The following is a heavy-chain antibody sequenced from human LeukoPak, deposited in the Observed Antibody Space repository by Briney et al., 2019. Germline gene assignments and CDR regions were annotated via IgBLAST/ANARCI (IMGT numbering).Heavy chain of an antibody. J-gene: IGHJ3*02. Sequence: PSETLSLTCAVYGGSFSGYYWSWVRQAPGKGLEWVSAISGSGGSTYYADSVKGRFTISRDNSKNTLYLQINSLRAEDTAVYYCAKGIITMVRGVHFDAFDIWGQGTMVTVSS. CDR2: ISGSGGST. D-gene: IGHD3-10*01. CDR3: AKGIITMVRGVHFDAFDI. CDR1: GGSFSGYY. V-gene: IGHV3-23*01.